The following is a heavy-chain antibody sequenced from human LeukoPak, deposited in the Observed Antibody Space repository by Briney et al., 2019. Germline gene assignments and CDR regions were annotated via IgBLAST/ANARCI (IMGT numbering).Heavy chain of an antibody. CDR3: ARTSIATRHFDY. Sequence: SETLSLTCTVSGGSISSDAYFWSWIRQHPGKGLEWIGYIYCSGSTYYNPSLKSRVTISVDTSKNQFSLKLSSVTAADTAVYYCARTSIATRHFDYWGQGTLVTVSS. CDR2: IYCSGST. CDR1: GGSISSDAYF. V-gene: IGHV4-31*03. D-gene: IGHD6-6*01. J-gene: IGHJ4*02.